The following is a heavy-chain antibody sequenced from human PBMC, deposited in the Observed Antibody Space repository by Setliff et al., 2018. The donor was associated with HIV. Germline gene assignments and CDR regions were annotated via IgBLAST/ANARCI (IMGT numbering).Heavy chain of an antibody. CDR3: ARTFGDLKHYNYYYTIDV. CDR1: GGSIMSDGYY. Sequence: SETLSLTCTVSGGSIMSDGYYWNWIRQYPGKGLEWIGYTYNRGYTYYSPSLKSRVSTSIDTSKNQFSLKLSSVTAADTAVYYCARTFGDLKHYNYYYTIDVWGQGTTVTVSS. J-gene: IGHJ6*02. V-gene: IGHV4-31*03. D-gene: IGHD3-10*01. CDR2: TYNRGYT.